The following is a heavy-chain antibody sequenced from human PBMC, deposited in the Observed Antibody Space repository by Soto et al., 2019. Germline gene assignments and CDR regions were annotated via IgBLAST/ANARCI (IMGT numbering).Heavy chain of an antibody. J-gene: IGHJ4*02. CDR3: ARHQRDDASRKIDC. Sequence: GESRNISCKGSEYSFTSYWIAWVRQMPGKGLEWMGVLYPGDSETRYNPSFQGQVTISADKSIGTAYLQWSSLKASDTAMYYCARHQRDDASRKIDCWGQGTLVTVSS. V-gene: IGHV5-51*01. D-gene: IGHD3-16*01. CDR2: LYPGDSET. CDR1: EYSFTSYW.